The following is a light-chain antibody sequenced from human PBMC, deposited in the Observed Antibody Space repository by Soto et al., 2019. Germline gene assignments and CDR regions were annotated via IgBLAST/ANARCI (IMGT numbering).Light chain of an antibody. CDR1: QSVSSSY. Sequence: EIVLTQSPGTLSLSPGERATLSCRASQSVSSSYLAWYQQKPGQAPRLLIYGASSRATGFPVRFRGSGSGTDFTLTISRLEPEDFAMYYCQQYGSSPLYTFGQGTKLEIK. CDR3: QQYGSSPLYT. J-gene: IGKJ2*01. V-gene: IGKV3-20*01. CDR2: GAS.